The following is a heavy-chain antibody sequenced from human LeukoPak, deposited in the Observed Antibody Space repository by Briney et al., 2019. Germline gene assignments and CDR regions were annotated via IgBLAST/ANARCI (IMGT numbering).Heavy chain of an antibody. CDR1: GGSISSGGYS. J-gene: IGHJ4*02. Sequence: SETLSLTCAASGGSISSGGYSWSWIRQPPGKGLEWIGYIYHSGSTYYNPSLKSRVTISLDRSKNHFSLSLSSVTAADTAVYYCARALGNTAMVHFDYWGQGTLVTVSS. CDR2: IYHSGST. D-gene: IGHD5-18*01. V-gene: IGHV4-30-2*01. CDR3: ARALGNTAMVHFDY.